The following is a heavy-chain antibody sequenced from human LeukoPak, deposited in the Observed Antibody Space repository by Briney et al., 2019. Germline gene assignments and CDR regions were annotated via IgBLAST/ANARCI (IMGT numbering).Heavy chain of an antibody. V-gene: IGHV1-58*02. CDR3: AAEGTELRGAYDI. CDR1: GFTFTSSA. Sequence: ASVKVSCKASGFTFTSSAMQWVRQARGQRLEWIGWIVVGSGNTNYAQKFQERVTITRDMSTSTAYMELSSLRSEDTAVYYCAAEGTELRGAYDIWGQGTMVTVSS. D-gene: IGHD1-26*01. CDR2: IVVGSGNT. J-gene: IGHJ3*02.